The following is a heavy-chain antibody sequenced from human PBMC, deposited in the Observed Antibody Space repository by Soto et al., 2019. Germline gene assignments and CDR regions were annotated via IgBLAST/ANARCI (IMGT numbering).Heavy chain of an antibody. V-gene: IGHV4-39*01. CDR2: IYYSGST. Sequence: SETLSLSYTVSGGSISSSSYYWGWIRQPPGKGLEWIGSIYYSGSTYYNPSLKSRVTISVDTSKNQFSLKLSSVTAADTAVYYCARGRCSSTSCYDFDYWGQGTLVTVSS. CDR1: GGSISSSSYY. J-gene: IGHJ4*02. CDR3: ARGRCSSTSCYDFDY. D-gene: IGHD2-2*01.